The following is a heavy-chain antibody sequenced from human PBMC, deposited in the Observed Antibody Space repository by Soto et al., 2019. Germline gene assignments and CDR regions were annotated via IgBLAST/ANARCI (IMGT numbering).Heavy chain of an antibody. V-gene: IGHV3-11*06. Sequence: GGSLRLSCGASGFTFSDYYMSWIRQAPGKGLEWVSYISSSSSYTNYADSVKGRFTISRDNAKNSLYLQMNSLRAEDTAVYYCARGSIAAAVRWFDPWGQGTLVTAPQ. D-gene: IGHD6-13*01. CDR1: GFTFSDYY. CDR3: ARGSIAAAVRWFDP. J-gene: IGHJ5*02. CDR2: ISSSSSYT.